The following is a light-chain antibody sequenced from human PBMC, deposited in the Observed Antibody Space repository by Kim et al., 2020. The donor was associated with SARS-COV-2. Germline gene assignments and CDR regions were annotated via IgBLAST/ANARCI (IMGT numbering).Light chain of an antibody. CDR1: QSVSSSY. CDR2: VAS. Sequence: EIVLTQSPATLSLSPGERATLSCGASQSVSSSYLAWYQQKPGLAPRLLIYVASSRATGIPDRFSGSGSGTDFTLTISRLEPEDFAVYYCVRYGSSPRTFGGGAKVDIK. V-gene: IGKV3D-20*01. J-gene: IGKJ4*01. CDR3: VRYGSSPRT.